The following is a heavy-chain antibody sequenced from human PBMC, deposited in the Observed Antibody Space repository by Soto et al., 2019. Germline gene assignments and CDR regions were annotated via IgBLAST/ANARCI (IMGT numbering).Heavy chain of an antibody. J-gene: IGHJ6*02. V-gene: IGHV1-18*01. CDR2: ISAYNGNT. CDR1: GYTFTSYG. D-gene: IGHD5-12*01. CDR3: ASVSGYDRGYYYYGMDG. Sequence: QVQLVQSGAEVKKPGASVKVSCKASGYTFTSYGITWVRQAPGQGLEWMGWISAYNGNTNYAQKLQGRVTMTTDTSTSTAYMELRSLRSDDTAVYYCASVSGYDRGYYYYGMDGWGQGTTVAVSS.